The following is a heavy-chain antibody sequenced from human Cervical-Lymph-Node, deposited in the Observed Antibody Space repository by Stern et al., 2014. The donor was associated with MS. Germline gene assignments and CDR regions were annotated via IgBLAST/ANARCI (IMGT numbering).Heavy chain of an antibody. V-gene: IGHV2-70*01. D-gene: IGHD4-17*01. CDR2: IAWDDDK. J-gene: IGHJ6*02. Sequence: QVTLRESGPALVKPTQTLTLTCTFSGFSLSTSGMCVSWIRQPPGKALEWLAFIAWDDDKCFSTSLKTRLTISKDTSKNQVVLTMTNMDPVDTATYYCARIPLGDYEGGYYGMDVWGQGTTVTVSS. CDR3: ARIPLGDYEGGYYGMDV. CDR1: GFSLSTSGMC.